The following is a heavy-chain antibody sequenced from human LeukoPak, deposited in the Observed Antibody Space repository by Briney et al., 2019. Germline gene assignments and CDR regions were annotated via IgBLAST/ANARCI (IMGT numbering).Heavy chain of an antibody. CDR3: AKGQGYNYGDSIDY. V-gene: IGHV3-23*01. Sequence: GGPLRLSCAASGFTFNNYAMTWVRQAPGKGLEWVSLINGGAGGSYCADSVKGRFTVSRDNSKNTLYLQMNSLGDDDTAIYYCAKGQGYNYGDSIDYWGQGTLVTVSS. D-gene: IGHD5-18*01. CDR1: GFTFNNYA. CDR2: INGGAGGS. J-gene: IGHJ4*02.